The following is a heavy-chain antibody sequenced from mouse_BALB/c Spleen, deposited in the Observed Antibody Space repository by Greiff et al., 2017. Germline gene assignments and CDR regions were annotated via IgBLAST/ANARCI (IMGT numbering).Heavy chain of an antibody. V-gene: IGHV1-63*02. CDR2: IYPGGGYT. CDR3: ARTDGNYYFDD. D-gene: IGHD2-1*01. Sequence: VQLQQSGAELVRPGTSVKISCKASGYTFTNYWLGWVKQRPGHGLEWIGDIYPGGGYTNYNEKFKGKATLTADTSSSTAYMQLSSLTSEDSAVYFCARTDGNYYFDDWGQGTTLTVSS. J-gene: IGHJ2*01. CDR1: GYTFTNYW.